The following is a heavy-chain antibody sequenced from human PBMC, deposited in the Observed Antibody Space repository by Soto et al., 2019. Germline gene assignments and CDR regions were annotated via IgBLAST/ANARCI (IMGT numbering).Heavy chain of an antibody. CDR1: GFTFTSYA. J-gene: IGHJ3*02. Sequence: VQLLESGGGLVPPGGSLRLSCAASGFTFTSYAMSWVRQAPGKGLEWVSLISGSGGSTYYADSVKGRFTISRDDSKNAVYLQMDSLRAEDSAVYCCAKQRGYSIGWYGAFDIWGQGTMVTVSS. CDR3: AKQRGYSIGWYGAFDI. V-gene: IGHV3-23*01. D-gene: IGHD6-19*01. CDR2: ISGSGGST.